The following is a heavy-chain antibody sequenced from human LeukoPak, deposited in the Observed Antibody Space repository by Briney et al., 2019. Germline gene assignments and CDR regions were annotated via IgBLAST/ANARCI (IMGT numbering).Heavy chain of an antibody. CDR2: IYYSGST. V-gene: IGHV4-39*07. CDR3: AGRYSSGWVQGDY. Sequence: SETLSLTCTVSGGSISSSSYYWGWIRQPPGKGLEWIGSIYYSGSTYYNPSLKSRVTISVDTSKNQYSLKLSSVTAADTAVYYCAGRYSSGWVQGDYWGQGTLVTVSS. D-gene: IGHD6-19*01. J-gene: IGHJ4*02. CDR1: GGSISSSSYY.